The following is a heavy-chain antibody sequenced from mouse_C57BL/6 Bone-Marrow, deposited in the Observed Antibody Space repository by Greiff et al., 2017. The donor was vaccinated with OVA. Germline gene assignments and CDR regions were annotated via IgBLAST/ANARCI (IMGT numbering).Heavy chain of an antibody. CDR2: ISDGGSYT. J-gene: IGHJ3*01. V-gene: IGHV5-4*01. D-gene: IGHD2-14*01. CDR1: GFTFSSYA. CDR3: AREDGTTTWFAY. Sequence: VQLKESGGGLVKPGGSLKLSCAASGFTFSSYAMSWVRQTPEKRLEWVATISDGGSYTYYPDNVKGRFTISRDNAKNNLYLQMSHLKSEDTAMYYCAREDGTTTWFAYWGQGTLVTVSA.